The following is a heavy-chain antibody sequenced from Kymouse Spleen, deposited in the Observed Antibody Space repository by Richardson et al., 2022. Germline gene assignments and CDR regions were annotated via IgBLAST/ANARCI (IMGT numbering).Heavy chain of an antibody. CDR1: GFTFSSYG. CDR2: ISYDGSNK. Sequence: QVQLVESGGGVVQPGRSLRLSCAASGFTFSSYGMHWVRQAPGKGLEWVAVISYDGSNKYYADSVKGRFTISRDNSKNTLYLQMNSLRAEDTAVYYCASLYDFWSGSSFDYWGQGTLVTVSS. V-gene: IGHV3-30*18. D-gene: IGHD3-3*01. CDR3: ASLYDFWSGSSFDY. J-gene: IGHJ4*02.